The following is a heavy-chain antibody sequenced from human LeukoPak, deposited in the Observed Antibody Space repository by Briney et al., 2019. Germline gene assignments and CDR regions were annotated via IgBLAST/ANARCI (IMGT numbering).Heavy chain of an antibody. CDR1: GYTFTNYH. J-gene: IGHJ4*02. CDR3: ARVRLYYDSSGYYYQDYFDY. CDR2: MHTATGDT. D-gene: IGHD3-22*01. V-gene: IGHV1-18*01. Sequence: ASVKVSCKTSGYTFTNYHITWVRLAPGQGLEWVGWMHTATGDTKYEERFKGRVTMTMDTSTRTAYMELRNLRSDDTAIYYCARVRLYYDSSGYYYQDYFDYWGQGTLVTVSS.